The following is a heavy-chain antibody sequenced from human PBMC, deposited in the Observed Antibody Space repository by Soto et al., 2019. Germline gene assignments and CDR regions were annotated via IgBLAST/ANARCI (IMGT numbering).Heavy chain of an antibody. D-gene: IGHD2-15*01. CDR1: GFTFSSYA. CDR2: ISGSGGST. J-gene: IGHJ3*02. CDR3: AKVRERFRVVVVAAKGAFDI. Sequence: PGGSLRLSCAASGFTFSSYAMSWVRQAPGKGLEWVSAISGSGGSTYYADSVKGRFTISRDNSKNTLYLQMNSLRAEDTAVYYCAKVRERFRVVVVAAKGAFDIWGQGTMVTVSS. V-gene: IGHV3-23*01.